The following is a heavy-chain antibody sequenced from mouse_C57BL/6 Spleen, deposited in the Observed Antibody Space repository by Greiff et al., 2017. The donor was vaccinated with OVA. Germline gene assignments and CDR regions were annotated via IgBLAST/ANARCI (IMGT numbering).Heavy chain of an antibody. CDR2: IYPGNSDT. CDR1: GYTFTSYW. Sequence: EVQLQQSGTVLARPGASVKMSCKTSGYTFTSYWMHWVKQRPGQGLEWIGAIYPGNSDTSYNQKFKGKAKLTAVTSASTAYMELSSLTNEDSAVYYCTSGGYYDWYFDVWGTGTTVTVSS. CDR3: TSGGYYDWYFDV. D-gene: IGHD2-3*01. V-gene: IGHV1-5*01. J-gene: IGHJ1*03.